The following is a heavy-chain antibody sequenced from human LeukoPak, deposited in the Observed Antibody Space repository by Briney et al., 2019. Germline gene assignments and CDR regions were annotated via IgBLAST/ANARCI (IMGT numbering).Heavy chain of an antibody. D-gene: IGHD1-14*01. Sequence: RPSETLSLTCAVFGGSFSGYYWSWIRQPPGKGLEWIGEINHSGSTNYNPSLKSRVTISVDTSKNQFSLKLSSVTAADTAVYYCARVAFRTQYNWFDPWGRGTLVTVSS. CDR1: GGSFSGYY. J-gene: IGHJ5*02. CDR2: INHSGST. CDR3: ARVAFRTQYNWFDP. V-gene: IGHV4-34*01.